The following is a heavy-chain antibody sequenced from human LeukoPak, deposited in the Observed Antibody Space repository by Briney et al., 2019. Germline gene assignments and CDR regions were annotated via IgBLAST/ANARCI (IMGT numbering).Heavy chain of an antibody. J-gene: IGHJ5*02. CDR3: ARVPPLFDP. CDR2: IDLSGSTL. V-gene: IGHV3-48*04. CDR1: GFTFSSYT. Sequence: GGSLRLSCAASGFTFSSYTMNWVRQAPGKGLEWVSYIDLSGSTLHYVDSVKGRFTISRDNAKNSLYLQMNSLRAEDTAVYYCARVPPLFDPWGQGTLVAVSS.